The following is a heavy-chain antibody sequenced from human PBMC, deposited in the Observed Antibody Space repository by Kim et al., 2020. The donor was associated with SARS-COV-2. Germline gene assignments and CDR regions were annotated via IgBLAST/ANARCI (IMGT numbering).Heavy chain of an antibody. CDR3: ARVDDV. CDR2: INHSGST. V-gene: IGHV4-34*01. J-gene: IGHJ4*02. D-gene: IGHD1-1*01. Sequence: ETLSLTCTVYGGSFSGHYWSWIRQPPGKGLEWIGEINHSGSTNYNPSLNSRVTISIDTSENQFSLRLSSVTAADTAIYYCARVDDVWDQGALVTVSS. CDR1: GGSFSGHY.